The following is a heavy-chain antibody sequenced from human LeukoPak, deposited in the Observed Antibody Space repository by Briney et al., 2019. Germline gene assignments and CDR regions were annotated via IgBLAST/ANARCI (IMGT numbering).Heavy chain of an antibody. Sequence: SETLSLTCAVSGYSISSGYYWAWIRQPPGKGLEWIGSIYHSGSTYYNPSLKSRVPISVDTSKNQFSLKLSSVTAADTAVYYCASTYCSSTSCSLNAFDIWGQGTMVTVSS. CDR1: GYSISSGYY. V-gene: IGHV4-38-2*01. CDR3: ASTYCSSTSCSLNAFDI. D-gene: IGHD2-2*01. CDR2: IYHSGST. J-gene: IGHJ3*02.